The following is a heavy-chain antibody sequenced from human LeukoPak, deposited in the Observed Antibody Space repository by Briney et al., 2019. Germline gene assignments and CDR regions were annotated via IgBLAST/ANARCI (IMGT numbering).Heavy chain of an antibody. D-gene: IGHD4-4*01. CDR2: ISYDGSNK. Sequence: GGSLRLSCAASGFTFSSYDMHWVRQAPGKGLEWVAVISYDGSNKYYADSVKGRFAISRDNSKNTLYLQMNSLRAEDTAVYYCAKEVIQLNNYYYGMDVWGQGTTVTVSS. CDR3: AKEVIQLNNYYYGMDV. J-gene: IGHJ6*02. V-gene: IGHV3-30*18. CDR1: GFTFSSYD.